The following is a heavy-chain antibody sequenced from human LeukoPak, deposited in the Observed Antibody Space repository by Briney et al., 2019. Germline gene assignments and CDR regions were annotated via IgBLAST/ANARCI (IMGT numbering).Heavy chain of an antibody. D-gene: IGHD1-26*01. CDR1: GDSISSSSYY. J-gene: IGHJ4*02. CDR2: TFYSGST. CDR3: ASLEKWEPDY. Sequence: SETLSLTCTVSGDSISSSSYYWEWIRQPPGKGLEWIGSTFYSGSTYYNPSLKSRVTISVDTSKNQFSLKLSSVTAADTAVYYCASLEKWEPDYWGQGTLVTVSS. V-gene: IGHV4-39*07.